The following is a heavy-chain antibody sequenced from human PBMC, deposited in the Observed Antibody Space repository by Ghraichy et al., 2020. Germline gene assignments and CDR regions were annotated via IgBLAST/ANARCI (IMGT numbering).Heavy chain of an antibody. D-gene: IGHD6-19*01. J-gene: IGHJ6*02. CDR2: IKPDGTEK. CDR3: AREVIGWYYGMDV. CDR1: GFTFSTYW. Sequence: GESLNISCAGSGFTFSTYWMTWVRQAPGKGLEWVANIKPDGTEKYYMDSVKGRFTISRDNAKNSLYLQMNSLRAEDTAVYYCAREVIGWYYGMDVWGQGTTVTVSS. V-gene: IGHV3-7*01.